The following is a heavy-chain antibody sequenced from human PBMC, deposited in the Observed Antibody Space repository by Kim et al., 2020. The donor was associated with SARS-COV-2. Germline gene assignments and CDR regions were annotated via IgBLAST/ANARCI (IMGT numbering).Heavy chain of an antibody. CDR2: INTNTGNP. Sequence: ASVKVSCKASGYTFSSNAINWVRQAPGQGLEWMGWINTNTGNPTYAQGFTGRFVFSLGTSVSTAYLQISSLKAEDTAVYYCARNMQDYGDWYYYGMDVWGRGATVPVSS. CDR3: ARNMQDYGDWYYYGMDV. J-gene: IGHJ6*02. CDR1: GYTFSSNA. D-gene: IGHD4-17*01. V-gene: IGHV7-4-1*02.